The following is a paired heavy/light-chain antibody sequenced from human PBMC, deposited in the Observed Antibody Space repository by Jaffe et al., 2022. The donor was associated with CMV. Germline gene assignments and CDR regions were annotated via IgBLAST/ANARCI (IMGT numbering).Light chain of an antibody. J-gene: IGKJ1*01. V-gene: IGKV1-5*03. CDR2: KAS. CDR1: QSISSW. CDR3: QQYNSYWT. Sequence: DIQMTQSPSTLSASVGDRVSITCRASQSISSWLAWYQQKPGRAPKLLIYKASSLQRGVPSRFSGSGSGTEFTLTISSLQPDDFATYYCQQYNSYWTFGQGTKVEIK.
Heavy chain of an antibody. J-gene: IGHJ3*02. CDR3: ARHGDYCGGDCSPPKNDAFDI. V-gene: IGHV5-51*01. Sequence: EVQLVQSGAEVKKPGESLKISCKASGYSITSYWIGWVRQMPGKGLEWMGIIYPGDSDTRYGPSFQGQVTISADKSISTAYLQWSSLKASDSAIYYCARHGDYCGGDCSPPKNDAFDIWGQGTTVTVSS. CDR1: GYSITSYW. D-gene: IGHD2-21*02. CDR2: IYPGDSDT.